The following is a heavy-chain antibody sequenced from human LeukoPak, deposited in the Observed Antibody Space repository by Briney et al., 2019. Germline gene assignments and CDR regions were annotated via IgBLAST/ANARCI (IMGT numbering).Heavy chain of an antibody. J-gene: IGHJ4*02. D-gene: IGHD2-2*01. CDR3: ARHPEPGYCSSTSCHESYFDY. Sequence: TGGSLRLSCAASGLTFSSCAMSWIREAPGKGREWVSAISGSGGRPYYADSVKGRFTISRDNSKNTLYLQMNSLRAEDTAVYYCARHPEPGYCSSTSCHESYFDYWGQGTLVTASS. CDR1: GLTFSSCA. V-gene: IGHV3-23*01. CDR2: ISGSGGRP.